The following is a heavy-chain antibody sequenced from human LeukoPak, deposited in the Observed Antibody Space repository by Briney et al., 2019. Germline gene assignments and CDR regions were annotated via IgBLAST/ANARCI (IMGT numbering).Heavy chain of an antibody. D-gene: IGHD3-10*01. CDR2: ISGSGGST. CDR1: GFTFSSYS. V-gene: IGHV3-23*01. CDR3: AKDSWKLWFGEFYYFDY. Sequence: GGSLRLSCAASGFTFSSYSMNWVRQAPGKGLEWVSAISGSGGSTYYADSVKGRFTISRDNSKNTLYLQMNSLRAEDTAVYYCAKDSWKLWFGEFYYFDYWGQGTLVTVSS. J-gene: IGHJ4*02.